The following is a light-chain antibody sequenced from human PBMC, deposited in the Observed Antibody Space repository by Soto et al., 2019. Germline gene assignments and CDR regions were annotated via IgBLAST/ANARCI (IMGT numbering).Light chain of an antibody. CDR3: QQYGSSPRT. J-gene: IGKJ1*01. Sequence: DIVLTQSPGTLSLSPGERSTISCMAIQTVSSSSLAWYQQKPGQSPRPLIFGASTRTAGFPDRFSGSGSGTDFTLTISRLEPEDFAVYYCQQYGSSPRTFGQGTKVDI. CDR1: QTVSSSS. V-gene: IGKV3-20*01. CDR2: GAS.